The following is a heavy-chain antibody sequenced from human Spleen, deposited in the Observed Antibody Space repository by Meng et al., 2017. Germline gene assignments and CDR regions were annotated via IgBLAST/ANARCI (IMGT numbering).Heavy chain of an antibody. J-gene: IGHJ4*02. CDR1: GGSFSGYY. CDR2: INHSGST. Sequence: SETLSLTCAVYGGSFSGYYWSWIRQPPGKGLEWIGEINHSGSTNHNPSLKSRVTISVDTSKNQFSLKLSSVTAADTAVYYCARGVAVAGGIDYWGQGTLVTVSS. V-gene: IGHV4-34*01. CDR3: ARGVAVAGGIDY. D-gene: IGHD6-19*01.